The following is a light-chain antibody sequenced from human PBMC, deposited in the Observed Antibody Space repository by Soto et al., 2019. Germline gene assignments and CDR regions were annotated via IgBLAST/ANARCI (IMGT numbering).Light chain of an antibody. V-gene: IGKV3-20*01. J-gene: IGKJ2*01. CDR3: QRYGASYTYT. CDR1: QSVSSSY. Sequence: EIVLTQSPGTLSLSPGERATLSCRASQSVSSSYLAWYQQKPGQAPRLLIYGASSRATGIPDRFSGSGSGTDFTLTISRLEPEDFAVYYCQRYGASYTYTFGQGTKLEIK. CDR2: GAS.